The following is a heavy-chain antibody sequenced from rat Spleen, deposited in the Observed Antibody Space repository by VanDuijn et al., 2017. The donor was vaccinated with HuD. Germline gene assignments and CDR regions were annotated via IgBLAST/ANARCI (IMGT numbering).Heavy chain of an antibody. Sequence: EVQLVESDGGLVQPGRSLKLSCAASGFTFSDYYMAWVRQAPTKGLEWVATISYDGSSTYYRDSVEGRFTISRDNAKSTLYRKMDSLRSEDTATCFGERLPGRLGPVDYWGQAVMVAVSS. J-gene: IGHJ2*01. CDR3: ERLPGRLGPVDY. V-gene: IGHV5-29*01. CDR1: GFTFSDYY. D-gene: IGHD1-4*01. CDR2: ISYDGSST.